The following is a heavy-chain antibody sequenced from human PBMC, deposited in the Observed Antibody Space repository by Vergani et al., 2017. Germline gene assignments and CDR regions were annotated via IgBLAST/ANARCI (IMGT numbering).Heavy chain of an antibody. V-gene: IGHV3-48*03. Sequence: EVQLVESGGGLVQPGGSLRLSCAASGFTFSSYEMNWVRQAPGKGLEWVSYISSSGSTIYYADSVKGRFTISRDKAKNSLYLQMNSLRAEDTAVYYCASHLLGSGSYYFYWGQGTLVTVSS. CDR3: ASHLLGSGSYYFY. J-gene: IGHJ4*02. CDR2: ISSSGSTI. CDR1: GFTFSSYE. D-gene: IGHD3-10*01.